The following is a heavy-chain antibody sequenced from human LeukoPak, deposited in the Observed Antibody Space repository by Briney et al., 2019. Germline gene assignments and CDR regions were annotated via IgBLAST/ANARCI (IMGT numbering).Heavy chain of an antibody. CDR2: IYYSGST. CDR1: GGSISSYY. CDR3: ARRTLRYFDWSFDY. J-gene: IGHJ4*02. V-gene: IGHV4-59*08. Sequence: KSSETLSLTCTVSGGSISSYYWSWIRQPPGKGLEWIGYIYYSGSTNYNPSLKSRVTISVDTSKNQFSLKLSSVTAADTAVYYCARRTLRYFDWSFDYWGQGTLVTVSS. D-gene: IGHD3-9*01.